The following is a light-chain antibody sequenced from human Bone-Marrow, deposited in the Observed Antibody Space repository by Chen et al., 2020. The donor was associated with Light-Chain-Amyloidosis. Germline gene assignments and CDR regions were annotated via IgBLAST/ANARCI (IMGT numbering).Light chain of an antibody. CDR1: DLPTKY. CDR3: QSADSSGTYEVI. Sequence: SYELTQPPSVSVSPGQTARITCSGDDLPTKYAYWYQQKPDQAPVLVIYRDTERPSGISERFSGSSSGTTATLTISGVQAEDEADYHCQSADSSGTYEVIFGGRIKRTVL. V-gene: IGLV3-25*03. CDR2: RDT. J-gene: IGLJ2*01.